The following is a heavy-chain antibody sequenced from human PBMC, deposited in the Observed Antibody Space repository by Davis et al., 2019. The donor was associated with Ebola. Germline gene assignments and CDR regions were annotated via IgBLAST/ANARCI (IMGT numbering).Heavy chain of an antibody. CDR2: INHSGST. CDR1: GGSFSGYY. V-gene: IGHV4-34*01. Sequence: PSETLSLTCAVYGGSFSGYYWSWIRQPPGKGLEWIGEINHSGSTNYNPSLKSRVTISVDTSKNQFSLKLSSVTAADTAVYYCARGGPWLRLGELHDAFDIWGQGTMVTVSS. D-gene: IGHD3-16*01. CDR3: ARGGPWLRLGELHDAFDI. J-gene: IGHJ3*02.